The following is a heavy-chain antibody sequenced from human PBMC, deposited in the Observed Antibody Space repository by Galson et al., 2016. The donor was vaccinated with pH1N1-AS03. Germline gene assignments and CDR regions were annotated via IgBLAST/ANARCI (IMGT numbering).Heavy chain of an antibody. V-gene: IGHV3-7*01. J-gene: IGHJ6*02. CDR2: IKNDGSDK. CDR1: GFTFSNYW. CDR3: ASAVRGRAVDV. D-gene: IGHD3-10*01. Sequence: SLRLSCAASGFTFSNYWMNWVRQAPGKGLESVANIKNDGSDKYYVDSVKGRFTISRDNAKNSLYLQMNSLRVEDTAIYYCASAVRGRAVDVWGQGTTVTVS.